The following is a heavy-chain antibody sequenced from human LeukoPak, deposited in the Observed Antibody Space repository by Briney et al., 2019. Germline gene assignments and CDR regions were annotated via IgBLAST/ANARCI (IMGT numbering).Heavy chain of an antibody. V-gene: IGHV4-61*02. CDR3: ARRGWAYFDY. D-gene: IGHD1-26*01. J-gene: IGHJ4*02. CDR1: GDSLSDSSYY. Sequence: SQTLSLTCTVSGDSLSDSSYYWTWMRQPAGKGLEYIGRIFSSGTTDYNPSLRSRVTISVDTSKNQFSLKLTSMTAADTAVYYCARRGWAYFDYWGQGTLVTVSS. CDR2: IFSSGTT.